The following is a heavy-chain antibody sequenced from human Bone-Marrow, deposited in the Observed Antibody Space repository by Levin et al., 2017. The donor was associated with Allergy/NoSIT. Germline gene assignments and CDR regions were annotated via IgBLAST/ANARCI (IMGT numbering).Heavy chain of an antibody. V-gene: IGHV3-30*03. CDR1: GLSFTTYG. Sequence: GGSLRLSWVVSGLSFTTYGMNWVRQAPGKGLEWVSVISNDGTNKYYEDSVKGRFTISRDKSKNTVYLQMNSLRAEDTAVYYCVRDPYSTSSTVQRGFWFDPWGQGTLVTVSS. CDR2: ISNDGTNK. CDR3: VRDPYSTSSTVQRGFWFDP. D-gene: IGHD6-6*01. J-gene: IGHJ5*02.